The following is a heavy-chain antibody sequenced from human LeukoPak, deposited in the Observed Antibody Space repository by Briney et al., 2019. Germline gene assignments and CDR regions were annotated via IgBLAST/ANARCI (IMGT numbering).Heavy chain of an antibody. CDR1: GFTFSSYS. Sequence: GGSLRLSCAASGFTFSSYSMNWVRQAPGKGLEWVSSISSSSSYIYYADSVKGRFTISRDNAKNSLYLQMNSLRAEDTAVYYCARFGPPMVVSAAIPYYYYYGMDVWGKGTTVTVSS. V-gene: IGHV3-21*01. D-gene: IGHD2-2*01. CDR2: ISSSSSYI. J-gene: IGHJ6*04. CDR3: ARFGPPMVVSAAIPYYYYYGMDV.